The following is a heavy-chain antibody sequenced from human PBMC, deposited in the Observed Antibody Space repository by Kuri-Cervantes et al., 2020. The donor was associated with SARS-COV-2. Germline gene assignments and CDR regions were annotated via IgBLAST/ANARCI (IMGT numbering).Heavy chain of an antibody. CDR1: GFTFSSYA. CDR3: AKVQQLGSSWYWFDP. CDR2: ISYDGSNK. D-gene: IGHD6-13*01. Sequence: GGSLRLSCAASGFTFSSYAMHWVRQAPGKGLERVAVISYDGSNKYYADSVKGRFTISRDNSKNTLYLQMNSLRAEDTAVYYCAKVQQLGSSWYWFDPWGQGTLVTVSS. J-gene: IGHJ5*02. V-gene: IGHV3-30-3*01.